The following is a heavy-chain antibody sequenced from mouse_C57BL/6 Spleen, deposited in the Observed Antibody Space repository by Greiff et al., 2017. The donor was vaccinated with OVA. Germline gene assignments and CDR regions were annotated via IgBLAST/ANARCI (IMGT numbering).Heavy chain of an antibody. CDR1: GFTFSDYY. D-gene: IGHD1-1*01. CDR3: ARIGTTVVEVDY. V-gene: IGHV5-16*01. Sequence: EVQVVESEGGLVQPGSSMKLSCTASGFTFSDYYMAWVRQVPEKGLEWVATINYDGSSTYYLDSLKGRFTFSRDNAKNILYLQMSSLKSEDTATYYCARIGTTVVEVDYWGQGTSVTVSS. CDR2: INYDGSST. J-gene: IGHJ4*01.